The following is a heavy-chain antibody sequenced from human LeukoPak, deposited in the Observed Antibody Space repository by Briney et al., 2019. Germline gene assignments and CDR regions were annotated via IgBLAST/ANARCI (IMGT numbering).Heavy chain of an antibody. CDR3: ARRDGYFYLFDY. CDR1: GGSFGGYY. CDR2: INHSGST. Sequence: SETLSLTCAVYGGSFGGYYWSWIRQPPGKGLEWIGEINHSGSTNYNPSLKSRVTISVDTSKNQFSLKLSSVTAADTAVYYCARRDGYFYLFDYWGQGTLVTVSS. D-gene: IGHD3-22*01. J-gene: IGHJ4*02. V-gene: IGHV4-34*01.